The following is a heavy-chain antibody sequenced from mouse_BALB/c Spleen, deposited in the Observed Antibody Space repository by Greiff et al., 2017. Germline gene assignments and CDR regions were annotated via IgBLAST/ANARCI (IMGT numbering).Heavy chain of an antibody. V-gene: IGHV5-4*02. CDR2: ISDGGSYT. Sequence: EVQVVESGGGLVKPGGSLKLSCAASGFTFSDYYMYWVRQTPEKRLEWVATISDGGSYTYYPDSVKGRFTISRDNAKNNLYLQMSSLKSEDTAMYYCARRNWDYAMDYWGQGTSVTVSS. CDR1: GFTFSDYY. J-gene: IGHJ4*01. CDR3: ARRNWDYAMDY. D-gene: IGHD4-1*01.